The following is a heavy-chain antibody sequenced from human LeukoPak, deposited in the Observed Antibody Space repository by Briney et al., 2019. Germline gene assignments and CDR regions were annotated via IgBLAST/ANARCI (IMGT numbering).Heavy chain of an antibody. D-gene: IGHD2-15*01. CDR2: IIPIFGTA. V-gene: IGHV1-69*13. CDR1: GGTFSSYA. CDR3: ASNGYCSGGSCAFDY. Sequence: ASVKVSWKASGGTFSSYAISWVRQAPGQGLEWMGGIIPIFGTANYAQKFQGRVTITADESTSTAYMELSSLRSEDTAVYYCASNGYCSGGSCAFDYWCQGTLVTVSS. J-gene: IGHJ4*02.